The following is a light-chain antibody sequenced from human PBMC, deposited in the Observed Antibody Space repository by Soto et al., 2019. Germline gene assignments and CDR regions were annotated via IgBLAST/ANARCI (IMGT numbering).Light chain of an antibody. J-gene: IGKJ1*01. Sequence: EIGMTQSPSTLSVSPGESATLSCRASQSVSNNLTWYQQKPGQPPRLLIYGASTRAAGIPDRFSGSGSGTDFTLTISSLEPEDFAVYYCQQYGSSPWTFGQGTKVDIK. V-gene: IGKV3-20*01. CDR2: GAS. CDR1: QSVSNN. CDR3: QQYGSSPWT.